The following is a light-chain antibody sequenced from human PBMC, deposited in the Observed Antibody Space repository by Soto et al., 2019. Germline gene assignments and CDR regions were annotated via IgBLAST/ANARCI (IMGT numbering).Light chain of an antibody. V-gene: IGLV2-14*01. Sequence: QSALTQPASVSGSPGQSITISCTGTSSDVGDYNYVSWYQQHPGKVPKLMIYDVGNRPSGVSNRFSGSKSGNTASLTISGLQAEDEADYYCSSYTSSSTLYVFGTGTKLTVL. CDR3: SSYTSSSTLYV. J-gene: IGLJ1*01. CDR2: DVG. CDR1: SSDVGDYNY.